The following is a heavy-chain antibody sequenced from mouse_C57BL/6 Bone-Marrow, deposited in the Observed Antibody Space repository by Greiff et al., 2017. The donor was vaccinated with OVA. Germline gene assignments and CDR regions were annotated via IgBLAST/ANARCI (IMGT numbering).Heavy chain of an antibody. Sequence: QVQLQQPGAELVKPGASVKLSCKASGYTFTSYWMQWVKQRPGQGLEWIGEIDPSDSYTNYNQKFKGKATLTVDTSSSTAYMQLSSLTSEDSAVYYCARKRIWDGNYILYWYFDVWGTGTTVTVSS. CDR1: GYTFTSYW. CDR2: IDPSDSYT. CDR3: ARKRIWDGNYILYWYFDV. V-gene: IGHV1-50*01. D-gene: IGHD2-1*01. J-gene: IGHJ1*03.